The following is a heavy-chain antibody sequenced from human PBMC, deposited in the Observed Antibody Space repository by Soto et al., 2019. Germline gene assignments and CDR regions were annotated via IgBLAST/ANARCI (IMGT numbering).Heavy chain of an antibody. J-gene: IGHJ2*01. CDR2: VYNSGST. Sequence: QVQLQESGPGLVKPSETLSLTCTVSGGSVSGGSYCWSWIRQPPGKGLECIGYVYNSGSTTYNPALKSRVTISFDTSKNQFSLGLSSVTSADTAVYYCARVPLTTFFDLWGRGTLVTVSS. D-gene: IGHD3-9*01. CDR1: GGSVSGGSYC. CDR3: ARVPLTTFFDL. V-gene: IGHV4-61*01.